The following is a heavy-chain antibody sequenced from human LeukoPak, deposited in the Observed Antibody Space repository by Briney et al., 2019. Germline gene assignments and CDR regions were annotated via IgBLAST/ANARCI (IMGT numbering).Heavy chain of an antibody. V-gene: IGHV3-53*01. Sequence: PGGSLRLSCAASGFTVSRNYMSWVRQAPGKGLEWVSVIYSGGRTYYADSVKGRFTISRDNSKNTLYLQMNSLRAEDTAVYYCAKADIVVVPAAMQPSFDYWGQGTLVTVSS. CDR2: IYSGGRT. D-gene: IGHD2-2*01. CDR1: GFTVSRNY. CDR3: AKADIVVVPAAMQPSFDY. J-gene: IGHJ4*02.